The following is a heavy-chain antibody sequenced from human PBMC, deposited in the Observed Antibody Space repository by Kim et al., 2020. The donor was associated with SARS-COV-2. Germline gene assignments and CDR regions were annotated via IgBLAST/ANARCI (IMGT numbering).Heavy chain of an antibody. CDR2: IYYSGST. Sequence: SETLSLICTVSGGSISSYYWSWIRQPPGKGLEWIGYIYYSGSTNYNPSLKSRVTISVDTSKNQFSLKLSSVTAADTAVYYCARGIIAVAGDYYYYGMDVWGQGTTVTVSS. D-gene: IGHD6-19*01. J-gene: IGHJ6*02. V-gene: IGHV4-59*01. CDR3: ARGIIAVAGDYYYYGMDV. CDR1: GGSISSYY.